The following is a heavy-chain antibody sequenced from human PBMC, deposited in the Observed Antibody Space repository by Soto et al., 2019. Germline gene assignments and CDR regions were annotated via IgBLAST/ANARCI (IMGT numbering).Heavy chain of an antibody. CDR1: GFTFSDYY. J-gene: IGHJ3*02. CDR2: ISSSGSTI. D-gene: IGHD3-22*01. CDR3: ARWSVTMIVVVSDAFDI. Sequence: GGSLRLSCAASGFTFSDYYMSWIRQAPGKGLEWVSYISSSGSTIYYADSVKGRFTISRDNAKNSLYLQMNSLRAEDTAVYYCARWSVTMIVVVSDAFDIWGQGTMVTVSS. V-gene: IGHV3-11*01.